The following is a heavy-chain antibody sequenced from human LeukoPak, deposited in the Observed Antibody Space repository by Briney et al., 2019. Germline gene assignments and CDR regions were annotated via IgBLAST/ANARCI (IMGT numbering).Heavy chain of an antibody. D-gene: IGHD4-11*01. CDR2: ISSSSSYI. CDR3: AAMTSVTTGDY. CDR1: GFTFSSYS. J-gene: IGHJ4*02. V-gene: IGHV3-21*04. Sequence: GGSLRLSCAASGFTFSSYSMNWVRQAPGKGLEWVSSISSSSSYIYYADSVKGRFTISRDNSKNTLYLQMNSLRAEDTAVYYCAAMTSVTTGDYWGQGTLVTVSS.